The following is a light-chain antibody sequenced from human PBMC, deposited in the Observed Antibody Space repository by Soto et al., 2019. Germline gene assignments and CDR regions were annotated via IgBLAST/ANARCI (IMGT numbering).Light chain of an antibody. J-gene: IGKJ4*01. V-gene: IGKV3D-15*01. CDR2: DSS. CDR1: ANVGTN. Sequence: IVMTQSPATLSVSPGERVTLSCRASANVGTNVAWYQQKPGQAPRLLIYDSSTRATGIPDTFSGSGSMTDFTLTISSLHPEEYAVYYCQQYNNWGLSFGGGTKVEI. CDR3: QQYNNWGLS.